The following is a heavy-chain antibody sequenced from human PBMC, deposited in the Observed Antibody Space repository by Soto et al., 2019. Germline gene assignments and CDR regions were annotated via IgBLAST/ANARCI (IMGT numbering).Heavy chain of an antibody. Sequence: ASVKVSCKASGGTFSSYAISWVRQAPGQGLEWMGGIIPIFGTANYAQKFQGRVTITADESTSTAYMELSSLRSEDTAVYYCARAGGYCISTSCYGELYYYYYGMDVWGQGTTVTVSS. D-gene: IGHD2-2*01. J-gene: IGHJ6*02. CDR2: IIPIFGTA. V-gene: IGHV1-69*13. CDR3: ARAGGYCISTSCYGELYYYYYGMDV. CDR1: GGTFSSYA.